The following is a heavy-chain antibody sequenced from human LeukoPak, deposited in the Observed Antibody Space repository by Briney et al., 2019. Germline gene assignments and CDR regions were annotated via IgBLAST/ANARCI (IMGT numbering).Heavy chain of an antibody. V-gene: IGHV4-59*01. D-gene: IGHD5-24*01. CDR2: IYYSGST. J-gene: IGHJ5*02. CDR1: GVSISDYY. Sequence: PSETLSLTCTVSGVSISDYYWNWIRQPPGKGLEWIGYIYYSGSTNYNPSLKSRVTISVDTSKNQFSLKMSSVTAADTAVYYCARARDGHINNWFDPWGQGTLVTVSS. CDR3: ARARDGHINNWFDP.